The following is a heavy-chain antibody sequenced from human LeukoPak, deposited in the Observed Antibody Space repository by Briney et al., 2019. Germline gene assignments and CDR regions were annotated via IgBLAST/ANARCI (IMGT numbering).Heavy chain of an antibody. J-gene: IGHJ4*02. Sequence: PGGSLRLSCAASGFTFSYHWMTWVRQAPGKGLEWVSVIYSGGGTYYADSVKGRFAISRDNSKNTLYLQMNSLRPEDTAVYYCARVGYSSGWFRQWGQGTLVTVSS. CDR2: IYSGGGT. V-gene: IGHV3-66*01. CDR1: GFTFSYHW. CDR3: ARVGYSSGWFRQ. D-gene: IGHD6-19*01.